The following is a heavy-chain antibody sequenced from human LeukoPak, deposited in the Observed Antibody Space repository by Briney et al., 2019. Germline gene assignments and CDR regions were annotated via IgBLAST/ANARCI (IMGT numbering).Heavy chain of an antibody. CDR3: ARVGDSSSWYETYYFDY. J-gene: IGHJ4*02. D-gene: IGHD6-13*01. CDR2: IYTSGST. V-gene: IGHV4-4*07. CDR1: GGSISSYY. Sequence: KTSETLSLTCTVPGGSISSYYWSWIRQPAGKGLEWIGRIYTSGSTNYNPSLKSRVTMSVDTSKNQFSLKLSSVTAADTAVYYCARVGDSSSWYETYYFDYWGQGTLVTVSS.